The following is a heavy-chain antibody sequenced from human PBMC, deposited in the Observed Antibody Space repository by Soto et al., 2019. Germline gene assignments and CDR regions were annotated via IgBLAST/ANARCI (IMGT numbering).Heavy chain of an antibody. D-gene: IGHD3-3*01. J-gene: IGHJ5*02. V-gene: IGHV1-18*01. Sequence: ASVKVSCKASGYTFTSYGISWVRQAPGQGLEWMGWISAYNGNTNYAQKLQGRVTMTTDTSTSTAYMELRSLRSDDTAVYYCARDPPEPLYYDFWRGYYTGGLGFDPWGQGTLVTVSS. CDR3: ARDPPEPLYYDFWRGYYTGGLGFDP. CDR1: GYTFTSYG. CDR2: ISAYNGNT.